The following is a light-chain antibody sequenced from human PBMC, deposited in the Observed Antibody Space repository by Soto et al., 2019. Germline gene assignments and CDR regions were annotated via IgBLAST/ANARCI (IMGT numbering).Light chain of an antibody. J-gene: IGLJ1*01. Sequence: QSVLTQPRSVSGSPGQSVTVSCIGTSXXVGDYXXXXXXXXXXXXXXXXMIYDVSKRPSGVPDRFSGSKSGNTASLTISGLQAEDEADYYCCSYVGGYSYVFGIGTKVTVL. CDR1: SXXVGDYXX. CDR3: CSYVGGYSYV. V-gene: IGLV2-11*01. CDR2: DVS.